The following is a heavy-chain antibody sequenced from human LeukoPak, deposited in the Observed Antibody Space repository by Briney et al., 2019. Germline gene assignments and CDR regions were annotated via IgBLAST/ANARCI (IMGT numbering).Heavy chain of an antibody. D-gene: IGHD5-18*01. CDR1: GGPISSYY. Sequence: SETLSLTCTVSGGPISSYYWSWIRQPPGKGLEWIGYIYYSGSTNYNPSLKSRVTISVDTSKNQFSLKVSSVTAADTAVYYCARKGLTAGLDYWGQGTRVTVSS. J-gene: IGHJ4*02. CDR3: ARKGLTAGLDY. V-gene: IGHV4-59*01. CDR2: IYYSGST.